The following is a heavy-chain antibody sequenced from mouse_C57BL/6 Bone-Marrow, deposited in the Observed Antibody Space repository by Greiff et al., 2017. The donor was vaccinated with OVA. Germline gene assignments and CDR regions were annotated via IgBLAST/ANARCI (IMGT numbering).Heavy chain of an antibody. V-gene: IGHV1-81*01. CDR1: GYTFTSYG. D-gene: IGHD1-1*01. CDR3: AREVYYYGAGYFDV. CDR2: IYPRSGNT. J-gene: IGHJ1*03. Sequence: QVQLQQSGAELARPGASVKLSCKASGYTFTSYGISWVKQRTGQGLEWIGEIYPRSGNTYYNEKFKGKATLTADKSSSTAYMELRSLTSEDSAVYFCAREVYYYGAGYFDVWGTGTTVTVSS.